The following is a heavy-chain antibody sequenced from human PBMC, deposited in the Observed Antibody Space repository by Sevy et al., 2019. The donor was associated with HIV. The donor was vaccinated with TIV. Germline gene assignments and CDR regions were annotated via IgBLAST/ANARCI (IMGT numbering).Heavy chain of an antibody. CDR3: AKDRIWELGDAFDI. D-gene: IGHD1-26*01. CDR2: IKQDMSEK. Sequence: GGSLRLSCAASGFTFSSYWMTWVRQAPGKGLEWVANIKQDMSEKYYADSVNGRFTISRDNSKNTLYLQMNSLRAEDTAVYYCAKDRIWELGDAFDIWGQGTMVTVSS. V-gene: IGHV3-7*03. CDR1: GFTFSSYW. J-gene: IGHJ3*02.